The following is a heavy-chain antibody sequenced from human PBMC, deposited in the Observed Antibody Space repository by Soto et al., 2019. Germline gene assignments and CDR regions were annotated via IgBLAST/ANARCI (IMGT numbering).Heavy chain of an antibody. V-gene: IGHV3-53*01. J-gene: IGHJ4*02. D-gene: IGHD5-18*01. CDR2: IYSGGST. CDR3: ARGHYTAMVPFDY. Sequence: GGSLRLSCAASGFTVSSNYMSWVRQAPGKGLEWVSVIYSGGSTYYADSGNGRFTISSDNSKNTLYLQMNSLRAEDTAVYYCARGHYTAMVPFDYWGQGTLVTVSS. CDR1: GFTVSSNY.